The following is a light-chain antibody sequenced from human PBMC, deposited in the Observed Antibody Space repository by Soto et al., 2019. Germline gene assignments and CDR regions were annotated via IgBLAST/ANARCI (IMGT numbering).Light chain of an antibody. Sequence: QSALTQPRSVSGSPGQSVAISCTGTSSDVGAYDYVSWYQQHPGKAPKLMIYDVTKRPSGVPDRFSVSKSGNTSSLTISGLQPEDESDYYCCSYAGSHYVFGTGTKVTVL. J-gene: IGLJ1*01. CDR3: CSYAGSHYV. CDR1: SSDVGAYDY. V-gene: IGLV2-11*01. CDR2: DVT.